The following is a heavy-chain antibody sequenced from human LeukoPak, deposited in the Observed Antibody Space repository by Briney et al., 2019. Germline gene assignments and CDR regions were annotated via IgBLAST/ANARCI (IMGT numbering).Heavy chain of an antibody. V-gene: IGHV4-59*01. Sequence: PSETLSLTCTVSGGSITSYYWSWIRQPPGKGLEWIGYIYYSGSTNYNPSLKSRVTISVDTSKNQFSLNLSSVIAADTAVYYCARVADYGYNYYMDVWGKGTTVTISS. D-gene: IGHD3-16*01. J-gene: IGHJ6*03. CDR3: ARVADYGYNYYMDV. CDR1: GGSITSYY. CDR2: IYYSGST.